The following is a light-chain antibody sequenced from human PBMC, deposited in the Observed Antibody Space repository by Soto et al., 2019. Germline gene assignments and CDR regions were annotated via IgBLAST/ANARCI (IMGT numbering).Light chain of an antibody. Sequence: QSALTQPASVSGSPGQSITISCTGTSSDVGSYNLFSWYQQHPGKAPKLIIYGDSRRPSGVSNRFSGSKSGNTASLTISGLQAEDEADYYCCSYAGSNTFAIFGGGTQLTVL. J-gene: IGLJ7*01. CDR1: SSDVGSYNL. V-gene: IGLV2-23*02. CDR2: GDS. CDR3: CSYAGSNTFAI.